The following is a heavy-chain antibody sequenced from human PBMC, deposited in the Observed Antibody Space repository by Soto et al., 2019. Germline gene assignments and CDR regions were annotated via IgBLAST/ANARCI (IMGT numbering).Heavy chain of an antibody. Sequence: GGSLRLSCAASGFTFSDYYMSWIRQAPGKGLEWVSYISSSGSTIYYADSVKGRFTISRDNAKNSLYLQMNSLRAEDTAVYYCASYCSGGSCYWEWSAEWVVYWGQGTLVTVSS. CDR2: ISSSGSTI. CDR3: ASYCSGGSCYWEWSAEWVVY. V-gene: IGHV3-11*01. J-gene: IGHJ4*02. CDR1: GFTFSDYY. D-gene: IGHD2-15*01.